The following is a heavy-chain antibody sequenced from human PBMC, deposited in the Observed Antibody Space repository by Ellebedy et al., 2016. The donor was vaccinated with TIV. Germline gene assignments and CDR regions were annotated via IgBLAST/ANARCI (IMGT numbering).Heavy chain of an antibody. D-gene: IGHD2-2*01. J-gene: IGHJ4*02. CDR1: EFTFSMYT. Sequence: GGSLRLXXAASEFTFSMYTMNWVRQAPGKGLEWVSSISDSSSYIYYADSVKGRFTISRDNAKNSLHLQMNRLRAEDSAVYYCARAETGYCSSTSCFLDLDYWGQGALVTVSS. V-gene: IGHV3-21*01. CDR2: ISDSSSYI. CDR3: ARAETGYCSSTSCFLDLDY.